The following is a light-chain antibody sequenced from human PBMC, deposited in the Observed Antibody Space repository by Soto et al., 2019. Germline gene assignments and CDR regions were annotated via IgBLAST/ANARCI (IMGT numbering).Light chain of an antibody. CDR2: GAS. V-gene: IGKV3-20*01. Sequence: DIVLTQSPCALYLSPGESATLSCRASQSVSSTFLAWYQQKPGQAPRLLIYGASSRATGIPDRFTGTGSETDFTLTISRLEPEDFAVYYSQQYNKSTIPFGQGTRLEIK. J-gene: IGKJ5*01. CDR1: QSVSSTF. CDR3: QQYNKSTIP.